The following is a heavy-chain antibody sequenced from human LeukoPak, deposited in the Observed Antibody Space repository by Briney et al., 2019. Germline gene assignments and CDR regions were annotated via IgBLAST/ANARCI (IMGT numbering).Heavy chain of an antibody. V-gene: IGHV3-7*01. J-gene: IGHJ4*02. D-gene: IGHD3-22*01. CDR2: IKQDGSEK. Sequence: GGSLRLSYAASGFRFSTYWMNWVRQAPGKGLEWVATIKQDGSEKYYVDSVKGRFTISRDNAENSLYLQMNALRAEDTAVYYCARDGYYDSSAIDYWGQGTLVTVSS. CDR1: GFRFSTYW. CDR3: ARDGYYDSSAIDY.